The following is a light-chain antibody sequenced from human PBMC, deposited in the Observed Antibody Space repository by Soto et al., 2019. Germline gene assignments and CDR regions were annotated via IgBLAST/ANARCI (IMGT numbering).Light chain of an antibody. J-gene: IGLJ3*02. V-gene: IGLV4-69*01. Sequence: QLVLTQSPSASASLGASVKLTCTLSSWHSSYAIAWHQQQPEKGPRYLMKLNSDGSHSKGYGIPDRFSGSSSGAERYLTISSLQSEDEADYYWQTWGTGIRVFGGGTKLTVL. CDR1: SWHSSYA. CDR2: LNSDGSH. CDR3: QTWGTGIRV.